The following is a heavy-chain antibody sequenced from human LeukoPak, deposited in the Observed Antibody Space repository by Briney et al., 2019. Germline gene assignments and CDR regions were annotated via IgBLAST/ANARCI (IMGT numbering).Heavy chain of an antibody. Sequence: SETLSLTCAVSGGSLSSGGYSWSWIRQPPGKGLEWIGYIYHSGSTYYNPSLKSRVTISVDRSKNQFSLKLSSVTAADTAVYYCARAYCGGDCLEYYFDYWGQGTLVTVSS. V-gene: IGHV4-30-2*01. J-gene: IGHJ4*02. CDR2: IYHSGST. CDR1: GGSLSSGGYS. D-gene: IGHD2-21*02. CDR3: ARAYCGGDCLEYYFDY.